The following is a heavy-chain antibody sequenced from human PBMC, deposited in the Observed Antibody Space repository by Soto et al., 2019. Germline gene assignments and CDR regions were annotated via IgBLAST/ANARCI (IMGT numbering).Heavy chain of an antibody. Sequence: XSVKGSYQASGYIFTSYGISWVRQAPGQGLEWMGWISAYNGNTNYAQKLQGRVTMTTDTSTSTAYMELRSLRSDDTAVYYCARASYYDPLNWFDHWGQGTLVTVSS. V-gene: IGHV1-18*01. J-gene: IGHJ5*02. CDR2: ISAYNGNT. CDR3: ARASYYDPLNWFDH. CDR1: GYIFTSYG. D-gene: IGHD3-3*01.